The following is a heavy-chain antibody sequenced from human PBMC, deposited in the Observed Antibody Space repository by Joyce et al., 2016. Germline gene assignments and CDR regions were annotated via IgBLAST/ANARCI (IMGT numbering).Heavy chain of an antibody. J-gene: IGHJ4*02. V-gene: IGHV3-30*04. Sequence: QVKLVESGGGVVQPGRSLRLSCAASGFTFSGHSMDWVRQAPGKGVDWVAIISYDGKNKYYGDSMKGRFTISRDNSKNTVYLQVDSLRTEDTAVYYCARDGPKTTWDPGYYFDFWGQGTLVTVSS. CDR2: ISYDGKNK. CDR1: GFTFSGHS. CDR3: ARDGPKTTWDPGYYFDF. D-gene: IGHD1-14*01.